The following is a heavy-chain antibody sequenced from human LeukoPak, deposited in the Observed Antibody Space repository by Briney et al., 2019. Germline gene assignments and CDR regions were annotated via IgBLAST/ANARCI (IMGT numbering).Heavy chain of an antibody. CDR1: GGTFSSYA. D-gene: IGHD6-13*01. CDR2: IIPILGIA. V-gene: IGHV1-69*04. Sequence: ASVKVSCKASGGTFSSYAISWVRQAPGQGLEWMGRIIPILGIANYAQKFQGRVTITADKSTSTAYMELCSLRSEDTAVYYCAGIAAAGREDYFDYWGQGTLVTVSS. CDR3: AGIAAAGREDYFDY. J-gene: IGHJ4*02.